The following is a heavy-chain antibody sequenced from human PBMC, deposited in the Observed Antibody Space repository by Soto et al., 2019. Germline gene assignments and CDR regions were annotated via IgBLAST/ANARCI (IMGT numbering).Heavy chain of an antibody. CDR2: ISGSGTTI. CDR1: GFSFSDHY. J-gene: IGHJ4*02. CDR3: AGDVHYYTSDY. D-gene: IGHD3-10*01. Sequence: QVQLVESGGGLVKPGGSLRLSCGASGFSFSDHYMTWIRQAPGKGLEWVSYISGSGTTIYYTDSVKGRFTVSRDNAKNSVYLQMNSLSAEDTAVYYCAGDVHYYTSDYWGQGTLVTVSS. V-gene: IGHV3-11*01.